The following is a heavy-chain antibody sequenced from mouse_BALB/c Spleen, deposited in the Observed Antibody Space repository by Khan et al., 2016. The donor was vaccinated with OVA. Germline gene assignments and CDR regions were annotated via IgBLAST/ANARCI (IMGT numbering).Heavy chain of an antibody. CDR2: INSDGDYT. CDR3: ASHLTGSFAY. J-gene: IGHJ3*01. CDR1: GFTFSTYG. Sequence: EVELVESGGDLVKPGGSLRLSCAASGFTFSTYGMSWVRQPPDKRLEWVATINSDGDYTYYPDTVKGRFTISRNNAENTPYIQMSSLESEDTVIYYCASHLTGSFAYWGQGTLVTVSA. D-gene: IGHD4-1*01. V-gene: IGHV5-6*01.